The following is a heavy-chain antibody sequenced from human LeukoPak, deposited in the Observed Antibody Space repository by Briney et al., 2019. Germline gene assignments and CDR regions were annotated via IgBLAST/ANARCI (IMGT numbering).Heavy chain of an antibody. D-gene: IGHD2-2*02. J-gene: IGHJ6*03. Sequence: SQTLSLTCTVSGGSISSGSYYWSWIRQPAGKGLESIGRIYTSGSTNYNPSLKSRVTISVDTSKNQFSLKLSSVTAADTAVYYCARECVGECSSTSCYKGYYYYYMDVWGKGTTVTVSS. CDR2: IYTSGST. CDR1: GGSISSGSYY. V-gene: IGHV4-61*02. CDR3: ARECVGECSSTSCYKGYYYYYMDV.